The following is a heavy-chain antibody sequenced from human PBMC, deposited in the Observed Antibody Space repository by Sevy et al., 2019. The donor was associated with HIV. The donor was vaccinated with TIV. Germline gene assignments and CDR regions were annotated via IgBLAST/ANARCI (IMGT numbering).Heavy chain of an antibody. Sequence: GESLKISCAASGFTFSSYWMHWVRQAPGKGPVWVSGVNSDGSSTNHADSVKGRFTMSRDSAKNTLYLQMNSLRAEDTAVYFCVAANTWQDYWGQGTLVTVSS. V-gene: IGHV3-74*01. J-gene: IGHJ4*02. CDR1: GFTFSSYW. CDR2: VNSDGSST. D-gene: IGHD2-15*01. CDR3: VAANTWQDY.